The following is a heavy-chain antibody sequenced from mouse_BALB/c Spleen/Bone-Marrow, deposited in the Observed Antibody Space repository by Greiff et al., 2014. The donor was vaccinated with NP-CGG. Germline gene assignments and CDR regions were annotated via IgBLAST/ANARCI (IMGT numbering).Heavy chain of an antibody. CDR1: GYSLTSYW. J-gene: IGHJ2*03. CDR3: TRSITTAVEFDY. V-gene: IGHV1-5*01. CDR2: IYPGNSGT. Sequence: EVQLQQSGTVLARPGASVKMSCKASGYSLTSYWMYWIKQRPGQGLEWIGAIYPGNSGTSYNQNFKGKAKLTGVTSASTAYMELSSLTNEDSAVYYCTRSITTAVEFDYWGQGTSLTVSS. D-gene: IGHD1-1*01.